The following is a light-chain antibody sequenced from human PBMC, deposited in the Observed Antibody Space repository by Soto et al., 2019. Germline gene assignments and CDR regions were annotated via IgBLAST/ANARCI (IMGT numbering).Light chain of an antibody. CDR2: GAS. CDR3: QQYDNWPQWT. CDR1: QSVSYN. J-gene: IGKJ1*01. Sequence: EIVMTQSPATLSVSPGERATLSCRASQSVSYNLVWYQQRPGQAPRLLIYGASTRATGIPARFSGSGSGTQFTLTISSLQSEDFAVYYCQQYDNWPQWTFGQGTKVDNK. V-gene: IGKV3-15*01.